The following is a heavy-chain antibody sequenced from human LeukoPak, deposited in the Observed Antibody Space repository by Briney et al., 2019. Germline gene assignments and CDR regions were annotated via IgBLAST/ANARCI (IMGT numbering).Heavy chain of an antibody. V-gene: IGHV3-21*01. CDR1: GFTFSSYS. CDR3: ARHQRITWPMDV. D-gene: IGHD3-3*01. Sequence: PGGSLRLSCAASGFTFSSYSMNWVRQAPGKGLEWVSSISSSSSYIYYADSVKGRFTISRDNAKNSLYLQMNSLRAEDTAVYYCARHQRITWPMDVWGKGTTVTVSS. J-gene: IGHJ6*03. CDR2: ISSSSSYI.